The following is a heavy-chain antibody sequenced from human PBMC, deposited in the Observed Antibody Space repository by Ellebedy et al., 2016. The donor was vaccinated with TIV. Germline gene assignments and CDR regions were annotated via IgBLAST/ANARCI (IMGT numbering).Heavy chain of an antibody. D-gene: IGHD3/OR15-3a*01. CDR1: GFDVSSNY. CDR3: ARVDLGLAFDH. J-gene: IGHJ4*02. CDR2: IYSAGST. Sequence: GGSLRLSCAVSGFDVSSNYWSWVRQAPGKGLDWVSIIYSAGSTYYADSVKGRFTISRDSSNNTLHLQMTGLRADDTAVYYCARVDLGLAFDHWGRGALITVSS. V-gene: IGHV3-53*01.